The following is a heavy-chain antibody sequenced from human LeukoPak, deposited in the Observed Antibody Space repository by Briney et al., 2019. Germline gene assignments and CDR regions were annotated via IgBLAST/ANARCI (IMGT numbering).Heavy chain of an antibody. CDR1: GFTFSSYG. CDR3: ARKYSDFDY. Sequence: GGSLRLSCAASGFTFSSYGMHWVRQAPGKGLEWVAFIRYDGNNRYYADSVKGRFTISRDNSKNTLYLQMNSLRAEDTAVYYCARKYSDFDYWGQGTLVTVSS. CDR2: IRYDGNNR. J-gene: IGHJ4*02. D-gene: IGHD6-6*01. V-gene: IGHV3-30*02.